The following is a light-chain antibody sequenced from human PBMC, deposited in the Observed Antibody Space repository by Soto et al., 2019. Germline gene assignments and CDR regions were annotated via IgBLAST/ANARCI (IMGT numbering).Light chain of an antibody. Sequence: QSVLTQPASVSGSPGQSITISCTGTSRDVGSYNLVSWYQQHPGKAPKLIIYEAVERPSGISNRFSGFKSGNTASLTISGLQADDEAYYYCCSYTGSSSPLVLGRGTKLTVL. V-gene: IGLV2-23*01. CDR1: SRDVGSYNL. CDR2: EAV. J-gene: IGLJ2*01. CDR3: CSYTGSSSPLV.